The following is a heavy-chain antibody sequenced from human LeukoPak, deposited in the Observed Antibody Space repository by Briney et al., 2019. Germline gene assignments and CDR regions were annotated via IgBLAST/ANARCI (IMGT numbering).Heavy chain of an antibody. V-gene: IGHV4-59*08. D-gene: IGHD4-17*01. J-gene: IGHJ4*02. CDR2: IYYSGST. CDR3: ARHYGDYVLDY. Sequence: SETLSLTCTASGGSISSYYWSWIRQPPGKGLEWIGYIYYSGSTNYNPSLKSRVTISVDTSKNQFSLKLSSVTAADTAVYYCARHYGDYVLDYWGQGTLVTVSS. CDR1: GGSISSYY.